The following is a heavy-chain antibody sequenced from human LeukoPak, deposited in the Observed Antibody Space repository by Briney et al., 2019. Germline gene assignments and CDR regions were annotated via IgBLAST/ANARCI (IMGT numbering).Heavy chain of an antibody. V-gene: IGHV3-21*01. CDR3: ARDAGLSSSSDY. CDR2: ISSSSSYI. D-gene: IGHD6-6*01. Sequence: GGSLRLSCAASGFTFSSYSMSWVRQAPGKGLEWVSSISSSSSYIYYADSVKGRFTISRDNAKNSLYLQMNSLRAEDTAVYYCARDAGLSSSSDYWGQGTLVTVSS. J-gene: IGHJ4*02. CDR1: GFTFSSYS.